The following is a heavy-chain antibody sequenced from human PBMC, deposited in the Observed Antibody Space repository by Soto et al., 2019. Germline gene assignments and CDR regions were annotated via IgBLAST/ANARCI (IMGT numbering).Heavy chain of an antibody. V-gene: IGHV3-66*01. Sequence: GGSLRLSCAASGFTVSSNYMSWVRQAPGKGLEWVSVIYSGGSTYYADSVKGRFTISRDNSKNTLYLQMNSLRAEDTAVYYCARDRAVAGTGAFDIWGQGTMVTVSS. CDR2: IYSGGST. D-gene: IGHD6-19*01. CDR1: GFTVSSNY. J-gene: IGHJ3*02. CDR3: ARDRAVAGTGAFDI.